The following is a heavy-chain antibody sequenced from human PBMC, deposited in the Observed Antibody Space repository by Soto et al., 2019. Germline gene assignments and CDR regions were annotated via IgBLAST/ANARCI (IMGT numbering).Heavy chain of an antibody. D-gene: IGHD1-26*01. CDR2: ISGSGGST. Sequence: PGGSLRLSCAASGFTFSSYAMSWVRQAPGKGLEWVSAISGSGGSTYYAGSVKGRFTISRDNSKNTLYLQMNSLRAEDTAVYYCAKDPRGYSGSSYVDYWGQGTLVTVSS. CDR1: GFTFSSYA. J-gene: IGHJ4*02. V-gene: IGHV3-23*01. CDR3: AKDPRGYSGSSYVDY.